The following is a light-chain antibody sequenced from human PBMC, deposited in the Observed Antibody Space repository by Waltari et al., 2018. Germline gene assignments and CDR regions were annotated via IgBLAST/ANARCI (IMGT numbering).Light chain of an antibody. CDR1: QSVRTY. Sequence: DIQMTQSPSTLSASVGDRVTITCRASQSVRTYLAWYQQKPGKAPKLLIYKASTLESVVPSRFSGSGSETEFTLTIASLQPDDFGTYYCQQYNKYSWTFGQGTEVDIK. CDR3: QQYNKYSWT. CDR2: KAS. V-gene: IGKV1-5*03. J-gene: IGKJ1*01.